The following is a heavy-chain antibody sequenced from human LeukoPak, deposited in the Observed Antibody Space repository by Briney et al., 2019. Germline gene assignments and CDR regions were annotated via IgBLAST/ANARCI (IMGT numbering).Heavy chain of an antibody. J-gene: IGHJ1*01. D-gene: IGHD6-19*01. V-gene: IGHV3-30-3*01. CDR3: ARDSSGWYPSSAEYFQH. CDR2: ISYDGSNK. Sequence: GGSLRLSCAASGFTFSSYAMHWVRQAPGKGLEWVAVISYDGSNKYYADSVKGRFTISRDNSKNTLYLQMNSLRAEDMAVYYCARDSSGWYPSSAEYFQHWGQGTLVTVSS. CDR1: GFTFSSYA.